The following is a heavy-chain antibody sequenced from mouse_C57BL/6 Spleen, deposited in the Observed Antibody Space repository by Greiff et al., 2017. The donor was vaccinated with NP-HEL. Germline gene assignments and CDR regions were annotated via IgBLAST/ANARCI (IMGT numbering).Heavy chain of an antibody. CDR2: INPSNGGT. CDR1: GSTFTSYW. D-gene: IGHD2-2*01. CDR3: ASKFHGYYYAMDY. V-gene: IGHV1-53*01. Sequence: QVQLQQPGTELVKPGASVKLSCKASGSTFTSYWMHWVKQRPGQGLEWIGNINPSNGGTNYNEKFKSKATLTVDKSSSTAYMQLSSLTSEDSAVYYCASKFHGYYYAMDYWGQGTSVTVSS. J-gene: IGHJ4*01.